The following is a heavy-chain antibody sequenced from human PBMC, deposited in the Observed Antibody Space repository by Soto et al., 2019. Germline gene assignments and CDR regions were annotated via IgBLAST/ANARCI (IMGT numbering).Heavy chain of an antibody. Sequence: QVQLVQSGAEVKKPGSSVKVSCKASGGTFSSYAISWVRQAPGQGLEWMGGIIPIFGTANYAQKFQGRVTITADESTSTAYMELSSLGSEDTAVYYCARDPLSRYSYGYGWFDPWGQGTLVTVSS. CDR2: IIPIFGTA. CDR1: GGTFSSYA. CDR3: ARDPLSRYSYGYGWFDP. J-gene: IGHJ5*02. V-gene: IGHV1-69*01. D-gene: IGHD5-18*01.